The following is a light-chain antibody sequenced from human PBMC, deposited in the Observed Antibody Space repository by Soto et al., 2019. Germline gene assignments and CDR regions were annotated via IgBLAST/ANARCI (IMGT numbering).Light chain of an antibody. CDR1: QSISGW. CDR3: QQYKSSYT. J-gene: IGKJ2*01. CDR2: DAS. V-gene: IGKV1-5*01. Sequence: DIQMTQSPSTLSASVGDRVTITCRGSQSISGWLAWYQQKPGKAPKLLIYDASTLEKGVPPRFSGSGSETQFTLIISSLQPDDFATYYCQQYKSSYTFGLGTKLEMK.